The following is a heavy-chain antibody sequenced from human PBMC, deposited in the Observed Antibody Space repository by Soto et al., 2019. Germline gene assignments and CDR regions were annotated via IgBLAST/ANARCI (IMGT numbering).Heavy chain of an antibody. V-gene: IGHV3-23*01. J-gene: IGHJ3*02. CDR3: ANSEVITPDESFDI. CDR2: ISGSGGST. D-gene: IGHD2-21*01. Sequence: EVQLLESGGGLVQPGGSLRLSCAASGFTFSSYAMSWVRQAPGKGLEWVSAISGSGGSTYYADSVKGRFTISRNNSKNTLYLQMNSLRAENTAVYYCANSEVITPDESFDIWGQGTMVTVSS. CDR1: GFTFSSYA.